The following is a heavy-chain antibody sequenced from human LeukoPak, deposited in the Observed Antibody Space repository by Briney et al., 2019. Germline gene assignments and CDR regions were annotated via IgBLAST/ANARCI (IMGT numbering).Heavy chain of an antibody. Sequence: GGSLRLSCAASGFTFSSYGMHWVRQAPGKGLGWVAVISYDGSNKYYADSVKGRFTISRDNSKNTLYLQMNSLRAEDTAVYYCAKDLVYLGYCSSTSCYAYAIDIWGQGTVVTVSS. D-gene: IGHD2-2*01. CDR1: GFTFSSYG. J-gene: IGHJ3*02. CDR3: AKDLVYLGYCSSTSCYAYAIDI. V-gene: IGHV3-30*18. CDR2: ISYDGSNK.